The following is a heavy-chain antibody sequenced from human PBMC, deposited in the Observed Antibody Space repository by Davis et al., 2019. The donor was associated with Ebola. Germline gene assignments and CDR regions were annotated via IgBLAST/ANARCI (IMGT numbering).Heavy chain of an antibody. D-gene: IGHD7-27*01. Sequence: AASVKVSCKASGYTFTRYAISWVRQAPGQGLEWMGWNSAYNGNTNYAQKLQGRVTMTTDTSTSTAYIELRSLGSDGTAVYYCARDLGMVYSYYLDVWGKGTTVTVSS. V-gene: IGHV1-18*04. CDR2: NSAYNGNT. CDR3: ARDLGMVYSYYLDV. CDR1: GYTFTRYA. J-gene: IGHJ6*03.